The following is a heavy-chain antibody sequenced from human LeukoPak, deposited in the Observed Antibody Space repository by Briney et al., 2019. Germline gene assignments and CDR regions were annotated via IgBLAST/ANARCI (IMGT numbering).Heavy chain of an antibody. D-gene: IGHD3-3*01. V-gene: IGHV3-21*01. CDR2: ISSSSSYI. J-gene: IGHJ4*02. Sequence: GGSLRLSXAASGFTFSSYSMNWVRQAPGKGLEWVSSISSSSSYIYYADSVKGRFTISRDNAKNSLYLQMNSLRAEDTAVYYCARARITIFGVVTHFDYWGQGTLVTVSS. CDR3: ARARITIFGVVTHFDY. CDR1: GFTFSSYS.